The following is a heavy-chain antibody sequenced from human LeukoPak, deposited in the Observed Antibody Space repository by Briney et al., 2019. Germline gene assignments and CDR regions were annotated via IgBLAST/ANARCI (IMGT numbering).Heavy chain of an antibody. CDR3: ARKGPRRWSAFDI. CDR1: GGSISSYY. CDR2: IYYSGST. D-gene: IGHD2-15*01. J-gene: IGHJ3*02. Sequence: SETLSLTCTGSGGSISSYYWSWIRQPPGKGLEWIGYIYYSGSTNYNPSLKSRVTISVDTSKNQFSLKLSSVTAADTAVYYCARKGPRRWSAFDIWGQGTMVTVSS. V-gene: IGHV4-59*01.